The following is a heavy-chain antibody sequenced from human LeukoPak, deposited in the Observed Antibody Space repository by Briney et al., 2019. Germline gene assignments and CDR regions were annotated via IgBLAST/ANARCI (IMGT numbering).Heavy chain of an antibody. CDR2: VNHSRST. V-gene: IGHV4-34*01. Sequence: SETLSLTCAVYGGSFSGYYWSWIRQPPGKGLEWIGEVNHSRSTNYNPSLKSRVTISVDTSKNQFSLKLSSMTAADTAVYYCARGGSPVGATNDYWGQGTLVTVAS. CDR1: GGSFSGYY. J-gene: IGHJ4*02. D-gene: IGHD1-26*01. CDR3: ARGGSPVGATNDY.